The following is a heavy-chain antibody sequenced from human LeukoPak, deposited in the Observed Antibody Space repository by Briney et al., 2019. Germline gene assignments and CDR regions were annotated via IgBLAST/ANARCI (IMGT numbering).Heavy chain of an antibody. J-gene: IGHJ2*01. CDR1: GFTVSPNY. CDR2: IYSGGNT. V-gene: IGHV3-66*01. Sequence: GGSLRLSCVVSGFTVSPNYMSWVRQAPGKGLVWVSSIYSGGNTDYADSVKDRFTISRDSSKNTLYLQKNSLRAEDTAIYYCATLTRSSGHIPNNWYFDLWGRGTLVPVSS. CDR3: ATLTRSSGHIPNNWYFDL. D-gene: IGHD3-22*01.